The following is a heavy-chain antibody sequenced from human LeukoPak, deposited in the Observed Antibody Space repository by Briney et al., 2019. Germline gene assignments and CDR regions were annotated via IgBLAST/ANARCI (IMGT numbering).Heavy chain of an antibody. D-gene: IGHD1-14*01. Sequence: GASVKVSCKTSGYPFTTYEINWVRQAAGQGLEWMGWVHPNTGNTAYAQRFQGRVTMTRDTSISTAYMELSSLTSNDTAAYFCARGPRNDPWGQGTLVTVSS. CDR3: ARGPRNDP. CDR1: GYPFTTYE. V-gene: IGHV1-8*01. CDR2: VHPNTGNT. J-gene: IGHJ5*02.